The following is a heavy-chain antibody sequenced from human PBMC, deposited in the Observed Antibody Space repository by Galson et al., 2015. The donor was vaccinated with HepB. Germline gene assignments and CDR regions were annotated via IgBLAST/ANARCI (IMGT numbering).Heavy chain of an antibody. D-gene: IGHD2-15*01. CDR1: GDSVPSNIAA. CDR2: TYYRSKWYN. J-gene: IGHJ6*02. V-gene: IGHV6-1*01. Sequence: CAISGDSVPSNIAAWNWIRQSPSRGLEWLGRTYYRSKWYNDYAVSVKSRISINPDTSKSQFSLQLNSVTPEDTAVYYCARATIVVVVGSSYYGMDVWGQGTTVTVSS. CDR3: ARATIVVVVGSSYYGMDV.